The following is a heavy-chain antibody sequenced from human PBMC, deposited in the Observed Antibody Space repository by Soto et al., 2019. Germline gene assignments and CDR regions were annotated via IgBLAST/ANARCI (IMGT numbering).Heavy chain of an antibody. V-gene: IGHV3-23*01. CDR1: GVTFTSYA. CDR2: ISKSGDST. Sequence: GGSMRLSCAASGVTFTSYAMTWVRQVPGEGLQWVSSISKSGDSTYYADSVKGRFTTSRDNSKNTLYLQMNSLRAEDTAIYYCAKGSFGFDYWGQGTLVTVSS. D-gene: IGHD3-10*01. CDR3: AKGSFGFDY. J-gene: IGHJ4*02.